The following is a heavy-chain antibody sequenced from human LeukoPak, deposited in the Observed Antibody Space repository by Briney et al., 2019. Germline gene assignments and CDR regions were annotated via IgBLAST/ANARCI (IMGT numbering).Heavy chain of an antibody. D-gene: IGHD3-16*01. CDR3: AKDSAGGQGAY. CDR1: GFTFNSYG. CDR2: ISYDGSNK. V-gene: IGHV3-30*18. Sequence: GRSLRVSCAASGFTFNSYGMHWVRQAQGKGLEWVAVISYDGSNKYYADSVKGQFTISRDNSKNTLYLQMNSLRAEDTAVYYCAKDSAGGQGAYWGQGTLVTVSS. J-gene: IGHJ4*02.